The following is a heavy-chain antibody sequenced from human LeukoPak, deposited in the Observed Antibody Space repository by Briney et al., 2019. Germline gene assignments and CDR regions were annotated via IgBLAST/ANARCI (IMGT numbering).Heavy chain of an antibody. D-gene: IGHD6-13*01. V-gene: IGHV1-69*06. Sequence: SVKVSCKASGGTFSSYAVSWVRQAPGQGLQWMGGIIPIFGTANYAQKFQGRVTITADKSTSTAYMELSSLRSEDTAVYYCARADYSSTWSHDYYYMDVWGKGTTVTVSS. J-gene: IGHJ6*03. CDR2: IIPIFGTA. CDR3: ARADYSSTWSHDYYYMDV. CDR1: GGTFSSYA.